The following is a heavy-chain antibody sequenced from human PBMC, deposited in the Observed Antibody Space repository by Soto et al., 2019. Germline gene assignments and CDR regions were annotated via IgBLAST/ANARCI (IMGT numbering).Heavy chain of an antibody. Sequence: PSETLSLTCTVSGGSISSGDYYWSWIRQPPGKGLDWIGYIYYSGSTYYNPSLKSRVTISVDTSKNQFSLKLSSVTAADTAVYYCARVQTYYYDSSGYYLWAFDSWGQGTMVTVSS. CDR1: GGSISSGDYY. CDR3: ARVQTYYYDSSGYYLWAFDS. CDR2: IYYSGST. V-gene: IGHV4-30-4*01. J-gene: IGHJ3*02. D-gene: IGHD3-22*01.